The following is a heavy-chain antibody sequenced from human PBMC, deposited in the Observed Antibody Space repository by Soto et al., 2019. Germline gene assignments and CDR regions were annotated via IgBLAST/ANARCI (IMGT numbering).Heavy chain of an antibody. D-gene: IGHD5-12*01. J-gene: IGHJ6*03. Sequence: SVKVSCKASGGTFNIYTISWVRQAPGQGLEWMGRIIPILGIANYTQKFQGRVTITADKSTSTAYMELSSLRSEDTAVYYCARCGPLCYSGYDSLYYYYYMDVWGKGTTVTVSS. CDR1: GGTFNIYT. CDR2: IIPILGIA. V-gene: IGHV1-69*02. CDR3: ARCGPLCYSGYDSLYYYYYMDV.